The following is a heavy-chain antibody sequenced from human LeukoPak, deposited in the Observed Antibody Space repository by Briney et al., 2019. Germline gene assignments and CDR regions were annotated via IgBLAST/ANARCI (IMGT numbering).Heavy chain of an antibody. Sequence: PGGSLRLSCAASGFTFSSYGMHWVRQAPGKGLEWVAFIRYDGSNKYYADSVKGRFTISRDNSKNTLYLQMNSLRAEDTAFYYCARAPGYCSTTSCENWYFDLWGRGTLVTVSS. V-gene: IGHV3-30*02. CDR2: IRYDGSNK. D-gene: IGHD2-2*01. J-gene: IGHJ2*01. CDR1: GFTFSSYG. CDR3: ARAPGYCSTTSCENWYFDL.